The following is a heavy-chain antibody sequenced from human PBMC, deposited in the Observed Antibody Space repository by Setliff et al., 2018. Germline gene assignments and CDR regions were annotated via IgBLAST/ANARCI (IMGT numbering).Heavy chain of an antibody. CDR1: GVSINSGHY. J-gene: IGHJ3*02. CDR3: ATPRRDDLDTPFDTFDI. V-gene: IGHV4-38-2*01. D-gene: IGHD3-3*01. Sequence: TSETLSLTCGVSGVSINSGHYWGWIRQPPGKGLEWIVTMSHRGRTYYNPSLESRVTMSLDTSKNQFSLRLTYVAAADTAVYYCATPRRDDLDTPFDTFDIWGQGTMVTVS. CDR2: MSHRGRT.